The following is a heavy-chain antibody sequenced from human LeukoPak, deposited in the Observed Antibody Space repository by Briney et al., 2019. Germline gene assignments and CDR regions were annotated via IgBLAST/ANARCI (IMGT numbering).Heavy chain of an antibody. CDR1: GYTFTSYY. Sequence: ASVKVSCKASGYTFTSYYMHWVRQAPGQGLEWMGIINPSGRSTSYAQKFQGRVTITRDTSTSTVYMELSSLRSEDTAVYYCARDLGYCTNGVCYDLYYWGQGTLVTVSS. CDR3: ARDLGYCTNGVCYDLYY. D-gene: IGHD2-8*01. V-gene: IGHV1-46*01. J-gene: IGHJ4*02. CDR2: INPSGRST.